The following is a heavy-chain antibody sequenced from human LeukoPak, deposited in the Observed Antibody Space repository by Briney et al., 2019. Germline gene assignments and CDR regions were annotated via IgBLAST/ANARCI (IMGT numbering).Heavy chain of an antibody. Sequence: SQTLSLTCAVSGGSISSGGYSWNWIRQPPGKGLEWIGYIYHSGSTYYNPSLKSRVTISVDTSKNQFSLKLSSVTAADTAVYYCARDPGYYDTSGYPAYFDYWGQGTLVTVSS. J-gene: IGHJ4*02. D-gene: IGHD3-22*01. CDR2: IYHSGST. CDR3: ARDPGYYDTSGYPAYFDY. V-gene: IGHV4-30-2*01. CDR1: GGSISSGGYS.